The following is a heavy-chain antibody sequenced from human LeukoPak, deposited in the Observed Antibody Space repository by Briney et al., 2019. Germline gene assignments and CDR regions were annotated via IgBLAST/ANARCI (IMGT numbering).Heavy chain of an antibody. D-gene: IGHD3-22*01. CDR3: AKDLGYYDSSGYFPYDY. J-gene: IGHJ4*02. CDR2: IRYDGSNK. V-gene: IGHV3-30*02. Sequence: PGGSLRLSCAASGFTFSSYAMSWVRQAPGKGLEWVAFIRYDGSNKYYADSVKGRFTISRDNSKNTLYLQTNSLRAEDTAVYYCAKDLGYYDSSGYFPYDYWGRGTLVTVSS. CDR1: GFTFSSYA.